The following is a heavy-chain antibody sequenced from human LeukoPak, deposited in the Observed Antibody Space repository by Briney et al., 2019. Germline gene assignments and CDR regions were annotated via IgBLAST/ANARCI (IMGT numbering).Heavy chain of an antibody. V-gene: IGHV3-7*01. D-gene: IGHD6-19*01. CDR3: AKDEEAGTDY. J-gene: IGHJ4*02. Sequence: PGVSLTLSCAASGFTFSTYWMTWVRQAPGKGLEWVANIKQDGSEKQYVDSVKGRFSISRDNAENLLYLHMDSLRAEDTAVYYCAKDEEAGTDYWGQGTLVTVSS. CDR2: IKQDGSEK. CDR1: GFTFSTYW.